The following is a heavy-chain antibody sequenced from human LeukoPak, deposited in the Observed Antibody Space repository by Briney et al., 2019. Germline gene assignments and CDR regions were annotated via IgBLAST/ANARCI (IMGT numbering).Heavy chain of an antibody. CDR2: INPNSGGT. V-gene: IGHV1-2*02. J-gene: IGHJ1*01. CDR3: ATQARIVVAPAAIQL. D-gene: IGHD2-2*01. Sequence: ASVKVSCKASGYTITTYYVHWVRQAPGQGLEWMGWINPNSGGTNYAQKFQGRVTMTRDTSISTAYMELSRLRSDDTAVYYCATQARIVVAPAAIQLWGQGTLVTVSS. CDR1: GYTITTYY.